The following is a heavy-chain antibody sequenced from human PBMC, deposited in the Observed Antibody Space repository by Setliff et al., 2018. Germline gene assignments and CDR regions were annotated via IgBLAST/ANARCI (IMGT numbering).Heavy chain of an antibody. Sequence: PSETLSLTCTVSGGSISSGSYYWSWIRQPAXXXXXXXXXXXXXXXXXXXXXLXXXXTISXXXSKNQFSLKLSSVTAADTAVYYCARFEAAGNWYYYYMDVWGKGTTVTVSS. CDR1: GGSISSGSYY. J-gene: IGHJ6*03. V-gene: IGHV4-61*02. CDR3: ARFEAAGNWYYYYMDV. D-gene: IGHD6-13*01. CDR2: XXXXXXX.